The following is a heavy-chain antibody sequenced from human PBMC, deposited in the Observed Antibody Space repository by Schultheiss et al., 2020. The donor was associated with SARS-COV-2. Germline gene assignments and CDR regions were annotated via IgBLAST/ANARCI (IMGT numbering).Heavy chain of an antibody. CDR3: AKSRLIVVVPAAILS. V-gene: IGHV3-23*01. CDR1: GFTFSSYA. J-gene: IGHJ5*02. D-gene: IGHD2-2*01. Sequence: GGSLRLSCAASGFTFSSYAMSWVRQAPGKGLEWVSAISGSGGSTYYADSVKGRFTISRDNSKNTLYLQMNSLRAEDTAVYYCAKSRLIVVVPAAILSWGQGTLVTVSS. CDR2: ISGSGGST.